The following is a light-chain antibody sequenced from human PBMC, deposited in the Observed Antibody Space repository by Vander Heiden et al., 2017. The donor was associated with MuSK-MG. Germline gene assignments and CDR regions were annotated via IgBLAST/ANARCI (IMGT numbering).Light chain of an antibody. J-gene: IGKJ1*01. CDR1: QSVSSK. Sequence: EIVMTQSPGTLSVSPGERVTLSCRASQSVSSKLAWYQQRPGQAPRLLIYDASTRATANPARFSGSGYGTEFTLTISSRQSEDFAVYYCQQHNNWPPLTFGQGTKVEIK. CDR2: DAS. CDR3: QQHNNWPPLT. V-gene: IGKV3-15*01.